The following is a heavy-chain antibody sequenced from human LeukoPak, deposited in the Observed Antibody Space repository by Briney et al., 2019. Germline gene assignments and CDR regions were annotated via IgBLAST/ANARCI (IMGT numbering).Heavy chain of an antibody. CDR3: AKSHSLGLRYFDWTNDAFDI. CDR2: ISGSGGST. D-gene: IGHD3-9*01. J-gene: IGHJ3*02. Sequence: GGSLRLSCAASGFTFSSYAMSWVRQAPGKGLEWVSAISGSGGSTYYADSVKGRFTISRDNSKNTLYLQMNSLRAEDTAVYYCAKSHSLGLRYFDWTNDAFDIWGQGTMVTVSS. CDR1: GFTFSSYA. V-gene: IGHV3-23*01.